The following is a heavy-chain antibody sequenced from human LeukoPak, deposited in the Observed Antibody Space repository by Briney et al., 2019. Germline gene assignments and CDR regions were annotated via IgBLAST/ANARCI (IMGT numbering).Heavy chain of an antibody. V-gene: IGHV5-51*01. J-gene: IGHJ5*02. D-gene: IGHD4-23*01. CDR2: IYPGDSDT. Sequence: GESLQISCKGSGYSFATYWIGWVRQVPGKGLEWMGIIYPGDSDTIYSPSFQGQVTISADKSLSTTYLQWSSLKASDTAIYYCARQDGGNSRVNWFDPWGQGTLVTVSS. CDR1: GYSFATYW. CDR3: ARQDGGNSRVNWFDP.